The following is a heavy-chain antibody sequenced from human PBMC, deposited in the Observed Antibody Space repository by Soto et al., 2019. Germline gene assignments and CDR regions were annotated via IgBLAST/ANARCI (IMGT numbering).Heavy chain of an antibody. CDR1: GYTFTSYG. CDR3: ARDVGYGLSYY. V-gene: IGHV1-18*01. Sequence: QVQLVQSGAEVKKPGASVKVSCKASGYTFTSYGISWVRQAPGHGLEWMGWINAYNGNTNYAQKIQGRVTMTTDTSKSTAYMQLRSVRYGDTAVCYCARDVGYGLSYYWGEGTLVPVSS. J-gene: IGHJ4*02. CDR2: INAYNGNT. D-gene: IGHD5-18*01.